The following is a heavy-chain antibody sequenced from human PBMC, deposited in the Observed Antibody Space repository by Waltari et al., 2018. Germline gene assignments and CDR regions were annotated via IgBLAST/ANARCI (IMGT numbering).Heavy chain of an antibody. Sequence: QVQLQQWGAGLLKPSETLSLTCAVYGGSFSGYYWSWIRQPPGKGLEWIGEINHSGSTNYNPSLKSRVTISVDTSKNQFSLKLSSVTAADTAVYYCARDGYGYGSGEFDYWGQGTLVTVSS. CDR1: GGSFSGYY. CDR2: INHSGST. CDR3: ARDGYGYGSGEFDY. J-gene: IGHJ4*02. V-gene: IGHV4-34*01. D-gene: IGHD5-18*01.